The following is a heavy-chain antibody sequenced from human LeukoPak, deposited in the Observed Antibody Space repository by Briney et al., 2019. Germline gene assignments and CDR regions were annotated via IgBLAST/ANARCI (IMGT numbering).Heavy chain of an antibody. J-gene: IGHJ5*02. D-gene: IGHD2-21*01. Sequence: SVKVSCNASGYTFTSYGISWVRQAPGQWLEWMGWISAYNGNTNYAQKLPSRVTMTTDTSTSTAYMELRSLRSDDTAVYCCARDRIRRWFDPWGQGTLVTVSS. CDR3: ARDRIRRWFDP. CDR2: ISAYNGNT. CDR1: GYTFTSYG. V-gene: IGHV1-18*01.